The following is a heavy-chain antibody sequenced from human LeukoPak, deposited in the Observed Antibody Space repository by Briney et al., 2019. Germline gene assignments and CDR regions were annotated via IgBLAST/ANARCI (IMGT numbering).Heavy chain of an antibody. CDR3: ARVRGYGGNSGMGY. CDR1: GYTFTTYY. Sequence: ASVKVSCKASGYTFTTYYIHWVRQAPGQGLEYMGIIKPTGGGTTFAQKFQGRVTMTRDTSTSTVYMELNSLRSEDTAVYYCARVRGYGGNSGMGYWGQGTLVTVSS. D-gene: IGHD4-23*01. J-gene: IGHJ4*02. V-gene: IGHV1-46*01. CDR2: IKPTGGGT.